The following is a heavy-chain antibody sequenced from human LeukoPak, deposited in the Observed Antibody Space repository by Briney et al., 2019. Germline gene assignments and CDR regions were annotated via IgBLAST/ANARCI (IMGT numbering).Heavy chain of an antibody. CDR3: ARNRGFTGYCSAMSCYVFDY. D-gene: IGHD2-2*01. Sequence: PSETLSLTCTVSGGSVSSGSDYWSWIRQPPGKGLEWIGYIFYSGSTNYNPSLKSRVTISVDTSKSQFSLNLSSVTAADTAVYYCARNRGFTGYCSAMSCYVFDYWGRGTLVTVSS. J-gene: IGHJ4*02. CDR2: IFYSGST. CDR1: GGSVSSGSDY. V-gene: IGHV4-61*01.